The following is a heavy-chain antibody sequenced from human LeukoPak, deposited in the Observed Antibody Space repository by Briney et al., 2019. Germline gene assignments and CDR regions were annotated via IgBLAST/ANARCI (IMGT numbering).Heavy chain of an antibody. D-gene: IGHD6-13*01. J-gene: IGHJ4*02. CDR2: INPSGAST. Sequence: ASVKVSCKASGDTFTSYYLRWVRQAPGHGLEWMGIINPSGASTSYAQKFQGRLTMTKDTSTSTVYMELSSLRSEDTAVYYCAAGIEAGGLGDYWGQGTLVTVSS. CDR3: AAGIEAGGLGDY. V-gene: IGHV1-46*01. CDR1: GDTFTSYY.